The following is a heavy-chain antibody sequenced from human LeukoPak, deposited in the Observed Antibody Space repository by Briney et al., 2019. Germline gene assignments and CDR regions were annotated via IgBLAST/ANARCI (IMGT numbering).Heavy chain of an antibody. J-gene: IGHJ4*02. D-gene: IGHD5-24*01. V-gene: IGHV3-30-3*01. Sequence: GGSLRLSCAASGFTFSSYAMHWVRQAPGKGLEWVAVISYDGSNKYYADSVKGRFTISRDNSKNTLYLQMNSLRAEDTAVYYCARVSHRWLQLDYFDYWGQGTLVTVSS. CDR1: GFTFSSYA. CDR3: ARVSHRWLQLDYFDY. CDR2: ISYDGSNK.